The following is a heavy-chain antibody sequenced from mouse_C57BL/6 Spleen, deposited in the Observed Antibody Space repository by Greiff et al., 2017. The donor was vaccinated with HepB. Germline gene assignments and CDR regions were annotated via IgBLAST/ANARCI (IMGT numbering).Heavy chain of an antibody. Sequence: QVQLKQSGAELVKPGASVKLSCKASGYTFTEYTIHWVKQRSGQGLEWIGWFYPGSGSIKYNEKFKDKATLTADKSSSTVYMELSRLTSEDSAVYFCARHAPYYGSSYDVYYYAMDYWGQGTSVTVSS. V-gene: IGHV1-62-2*01. J-gene: IGHJ4*01. CDR3: ARHAPYYGSSYDVYYYAMDY. CDR2: FYPGSGSI. CDR1: GYTFTEYT. D-gene: IGHD1-1*01.